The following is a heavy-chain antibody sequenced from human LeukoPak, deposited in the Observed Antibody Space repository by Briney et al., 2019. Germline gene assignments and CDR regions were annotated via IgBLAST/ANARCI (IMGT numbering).Heavy chain of an antibody. V-gene: IGHV3-7*01. CDR3: ARDTVFRQNWFDP. CDR1: GVAFSSYC. J-gene: IGHJ5*02. Sequence: GGSLRLSCAASGVAFSSYCMSWVRQAPGKGLEWVANIKQDGSEKYYVDSVKGRFTISRDNAKNSLYLQMNSLRSEDTAVYYCARDTVFRQNWFDPWGQGTLVTVSS. CDR2: IKQDGSEK. D-gene: IGHD4-11*01.